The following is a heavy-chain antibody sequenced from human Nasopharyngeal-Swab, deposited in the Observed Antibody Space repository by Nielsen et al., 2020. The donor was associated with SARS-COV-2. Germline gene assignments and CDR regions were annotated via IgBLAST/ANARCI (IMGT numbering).Heavy chain of an antibody. D-gene: IGHD1-7*01. V-gene: IGHV4-59*08. CDR3: TRHIRNYQKGSDAFDL. J-gene: IGHJ3*01. CDR2: IYFSGST. Sequence: RQAPGKGLEWIGCIYFSGSTHYNPSLKTRVTMSVDMSGNHFSLKLSSVTAADTAVYFCTRHIRNYQKGSDAFDLWGQGTMVTVSS.